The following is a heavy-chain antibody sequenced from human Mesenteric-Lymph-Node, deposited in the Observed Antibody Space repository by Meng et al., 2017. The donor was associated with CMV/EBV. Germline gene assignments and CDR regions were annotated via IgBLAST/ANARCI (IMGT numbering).Heavy chain of an antibody. Sequence: GGSLRLSCAASGFTFDDFGMSWVRQGPGKGLEWVSTIDWNGDSTGYADSVRGRFTISRDNAKNSLYLQMSGLRADDTAVYYCVRDTVADQNWFDSWGQGTLVTVSS. J-gene: IGHJ5*01. CDR3: VRDTVADQNWFDS. V-gene: IGHV3-20*04. CDR2: IDWNGDST. D-gene: IGHD6-19*01. CDR1: GFTFDDFG.